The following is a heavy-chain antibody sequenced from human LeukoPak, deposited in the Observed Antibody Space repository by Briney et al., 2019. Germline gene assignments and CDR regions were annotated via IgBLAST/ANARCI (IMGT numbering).Heavy chain of an antibody. Sequence: ASVKVSCKASGYTFTGYYMHWVRQAPGQGLEWMGWINPNSGGTNYAQKFQGRVTMTRDTSISTAYMELSRLRSDDTAVYYCARPLGITYYGMDVWGQGTTVTVSS. J-gene: IGHJ6*02. CDR2: INPNSGGT. CDR1: GYTFTGYY. D-gene: IGHD7-27*01. V-gene: IGHV1-2*02. CDR3: ARPLGITYYGMDV.